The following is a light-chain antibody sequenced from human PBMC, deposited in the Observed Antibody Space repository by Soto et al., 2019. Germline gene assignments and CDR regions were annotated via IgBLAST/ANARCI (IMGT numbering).Light chain of an antibody. CDR2: KAS. V-gene: IGKV1-5*03. J-gene: IGKJ1*01. Sequence: DIQMTQSPSTLSASVGDRVTITCRASQSINSWLAWYQQKPGKAPKVLIYKASSLQSGVPSRFSGNEAGTDFTLTISSLQPEDFATYYCQQASSVPWTFGQGTKVDIK. CDR3: QQASSVPWT. CDR1: QSINSW.